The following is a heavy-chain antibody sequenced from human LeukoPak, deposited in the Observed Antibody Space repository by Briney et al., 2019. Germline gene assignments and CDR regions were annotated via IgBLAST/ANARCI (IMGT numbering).Heavy chain of an antibody. CDR3: ARGAGTPPYYYYYYMDV. V-gene: IGHV4-59*01. D-gene: IGHD1-1*01. CDR1: GGSISSYY. CDR2: IYYSGST. J-gene: IGHJ6*03. Sequence: SETLSLTCTVSGGSISSYYWSWIRQPPGKGPEWIGYIYYSGSTNYNPSLKSRVTISVDTSKNQFSLKLSSVTAADTAVYYCARGAGTPPYYYYYYMDVWGKGTTVTVSS.